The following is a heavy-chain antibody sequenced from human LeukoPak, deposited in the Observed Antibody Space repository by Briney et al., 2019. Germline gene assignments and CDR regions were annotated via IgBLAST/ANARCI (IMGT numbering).Heavy chain of an antibody. D-gene: IGHD3-16*02. CDR1: GGSFSGCY. CDR3: ARNDYVWGSYRLNWFDP. V-gene: IGHV4-34*01. J-gene: IGHJ5*02. Sequence: TSETLSLTCAVYGGSFSGCYWSWIRQPPGKGLEWIGEINHSGSTNYNPSLKSRVTISVDTSKNQFSLKLSSVTAADTAVYYCARNDYVWGSYRLNWFDPWGQGTLVTVSS. CDR2: INHSGST.